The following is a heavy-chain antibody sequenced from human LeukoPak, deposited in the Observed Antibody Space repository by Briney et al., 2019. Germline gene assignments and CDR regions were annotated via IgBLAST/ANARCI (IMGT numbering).Heavy chain of an antibody. CDR1: GYTFTGSY. CDR3: ARGGAFCSITTCHEFDH. V-gene: IGHV1-2*02. Sequence: ASVKVSCKTSGYTFTGSYLHWVRQVPGQGLEWMGWTNPSTGGTKSAQQFEGGVTMTRDTSNTTGYLELRSLRLDDTATYYCARGGAFCSITTCHEFDHWGQGTLVIVSS. J-gene: IGHJ4*02. D-gene: IGHD2-2*01. CDR2: TNPSTGGT.